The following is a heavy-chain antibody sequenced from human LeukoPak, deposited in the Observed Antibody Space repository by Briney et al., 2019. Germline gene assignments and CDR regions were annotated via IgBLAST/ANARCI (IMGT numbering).Heavy chain of an antibody. J-gene: IGHJ5*02. CDR2: IYHSGST. CDR1: GGSISSGGYS. CDR3: ARLWFGDTFRSWFDP. V-gene: IGHV4-30-2*01. D-gene: IGHD3-10*01. Sequence: SQTLSLTCAVSGGSISSGGYSWSWTRQPPGKGLEWIGYIYHSGSTYYNPSLKSRVTISVDRSKNQFSLKLSSVTAADTAVYYCARLWFGDTFRSWFDPWGQGTLVTVSS.